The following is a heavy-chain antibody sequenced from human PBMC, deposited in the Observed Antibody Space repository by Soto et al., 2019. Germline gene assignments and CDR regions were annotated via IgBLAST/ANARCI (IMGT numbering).Heavy chain of an antibody. Sequence: ASVKVSCKASGFTFTSSAVQWVRQARGQRLEWIGWIVVGSGNTNYAQKFRERVTITRDMSTSTAYMELSSLRSEDTAVYYCAAAAMTTVTTFPDYWGQGTLVTVSS. CDR2: IVVGSGNT. D-gene: IGHD4-17*01. J-gene: IGHJ4*02. CDR3: AAAAMTTVTTFPDY. CDR1: GFTFTSSA. V-gene: IGHV1-58*01.